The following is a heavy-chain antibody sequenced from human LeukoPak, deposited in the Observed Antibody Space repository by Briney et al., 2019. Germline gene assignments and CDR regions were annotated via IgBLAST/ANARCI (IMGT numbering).Heavy chain of an antibody. D-gene: IGHD2-8*02. CDR2: IYSSGGT. J-gene: IGHJ4*02. CDR1: GFSVSTNY. Sequence: PGGSLRLSCAASGFSVSTNYMSWVRQAPGKGLEWVSVIYSSGGTYYADSVRGRFTISRDNSRNTVYLQMGSLRVEDTAIYYCARDMSGPPLFYYWGQGTLVTVSS. V-gene: IGHV3-53*01. CDR3: ARDMSGPPLFYY.